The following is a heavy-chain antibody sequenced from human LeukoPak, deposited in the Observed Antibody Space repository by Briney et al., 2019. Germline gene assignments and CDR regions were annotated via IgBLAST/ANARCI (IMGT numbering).Heavy chain of an antibody. V-gene: IGHV3-23*01. J-gene: IGHJ4*02. CDR1: GYTFSTYA. Sequence: GGSLRLSCSASGYTFSTYAMTWVRQAPGKGLEWVSALSASGAATKYADSVQGRFTISRDNSKNTVSLQMSGLRAEDTATYYCAKPVTDNDILTGYDYWGQGTLVTVSS. CDR3: AKPVTDNDILTGYDY. D-gene: IGHD3-9*01. CDR2: LSASGAAT.